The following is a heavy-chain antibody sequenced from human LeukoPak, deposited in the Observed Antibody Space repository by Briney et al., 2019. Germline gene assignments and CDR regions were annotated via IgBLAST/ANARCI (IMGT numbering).Heavy chain of an antibody. V-gene: IGHV1-18*01. Sequence: ASVKVSCKASGYTFTSYGISWVRQAPGQGLEWMGWISAYNGNTNYAQKLQGRVTMTTDTSTSTAYMELRSLRSDDTAVYYCARVVSGEDDILTGYPGLSDYWGQGTLVTVSS. CDR3: ARVVSGEDDILTGYPGLSDY. CDR2: ISAYNGNT. CDR1: GYTFTSYG. J-gene: IGHJ4*02. D-gene: IGHD3-9*01.